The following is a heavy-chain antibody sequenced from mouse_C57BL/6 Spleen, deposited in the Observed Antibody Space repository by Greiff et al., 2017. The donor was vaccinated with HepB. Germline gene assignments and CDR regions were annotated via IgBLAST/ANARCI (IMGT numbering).Heavy chain of an antibody. CDR3: ARDYGSTVALDV. CDR1: GFTFRSSF. D-gene: IGHD1-1*01. V-gene: IGHV5-17*01. Sequence: SVGCLLHPLASLPLSFPSSGFTFRSSFLPFFRPAPEKGLEWVAYISSGSSTIYYADTVKGRFTISRDNAKNTLFLHMTSLRSEDTALYYCARDYGSTVALDVWGTGTTVTVSS. J-gene: IGHJ1*03. CDR2: ISSGSSTI.